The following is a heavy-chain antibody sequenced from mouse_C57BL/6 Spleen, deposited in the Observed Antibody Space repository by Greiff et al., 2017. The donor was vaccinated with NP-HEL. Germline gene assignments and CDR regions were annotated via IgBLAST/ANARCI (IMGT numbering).Heavy chain of an antibody. V-gene: IGHV5-4*01. CDR1: GFTFSSYA. D-gene: IGHD2-4*01. J-gene: IGHJ1*03. CDR2: ISDGGSYT. CDR3: AREDYRWYFDV. Sequence: EVMLVESGGGLVKPGGSLKLSCAASGFTFSSYAMSWVRQTPEKRLEWVATISDGGSYTYYPDNVKGRFTISRDNAKNNLYLQMSHLKSEDTAMYYCAREDYRWYFDVWGTGTTVTVSS.